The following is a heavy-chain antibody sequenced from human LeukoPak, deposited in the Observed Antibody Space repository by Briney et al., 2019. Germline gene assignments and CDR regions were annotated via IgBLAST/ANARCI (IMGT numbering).Heavy chain of an antibody. Sequence: GGSLRLSCAASGFTFSSYAMSWVRQAPGKGLEWVSAISGSGGSTYYADSVKGRFTISRDNSKNTLYLQMNSLRAEDTAVYYCAKDAARALEFTAARPDYYYYYMDVWGKGTTVTVSS. J-gene: IGHJ6*03. CDR3: AKDAARALEFTAARPDYYYYYMDV. CDR2: ISGSGGST. V-gene: IGHV3-23*01. D-gene: IGHD6-6*01. CDR1: GFTFSSYA.